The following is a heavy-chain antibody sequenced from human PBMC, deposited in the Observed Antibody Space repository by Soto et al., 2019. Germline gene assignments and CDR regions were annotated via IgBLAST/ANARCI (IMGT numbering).Heavy chain of an antibody. CDR2: INVYNGNT. J-gene: IGHJ6*02. Sequence: ASVKVSCKASGYTFTNYGISWVRQAPGQGLEWMGWINVYNGNTKYAQKVQGRVTMTTDTSTSTAYMELRSLRSDDTAVYYCARGSGSYYYYYGMDVWGQGTTVTVSS. CDR3: ARGSGSYYYYYGMDV. CDR1: GYTFTNYG. D-gene: IGHD3-3*01. V-gene: IGHV1-18*01.